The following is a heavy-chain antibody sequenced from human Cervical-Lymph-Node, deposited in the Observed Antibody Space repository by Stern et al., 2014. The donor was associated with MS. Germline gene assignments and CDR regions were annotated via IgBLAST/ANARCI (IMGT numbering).Heavy chain of an antibody. CDR3: AREMSSGLVTNDAFDI. CDR1: GFTFSSYS. Sequence: VQLVESGGGLVKPGGSLRLSCAASGFTFSSYSMNLVRQAPGTGLEWVSSISSSSSYIYYADSVKGRFTISRDNAKNSLYLQMNSLRAEDTAVYYCAREMSSGLVTNDAFDIWGQGTMVTVSS. J-gene: IGHJ3*02. CDR2: ISSSSSYI. D-gene: IGHD3-22*01. V-gene: IGHV3-21*02.